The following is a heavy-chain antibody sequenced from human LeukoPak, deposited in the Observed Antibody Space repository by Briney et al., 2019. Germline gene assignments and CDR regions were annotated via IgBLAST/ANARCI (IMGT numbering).Heavy chain of an antibody. J-gene: IGHJ4*02. CDR3: AREYGSGSYYEDY. CDR1: GFTFSSYS. D-gene: IGHD3-10*01. V-gene: IGHV3-21*01. CDR2: ISSSSSYI. Sequence: PGGSLRLSCAASGFTFSSYSMSWVRQAPGKGLEWVSSISSSSSYIYYADSVKGRFTISRDNAKNSLYLQMNSLRAEDTAVYYCAREYGSGSYYEDYWGQGTLVTVSS.